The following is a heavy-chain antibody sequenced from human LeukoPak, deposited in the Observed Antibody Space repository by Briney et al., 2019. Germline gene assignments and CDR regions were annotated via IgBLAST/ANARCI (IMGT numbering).Heavy chain of an antibody. J-gene: IGHJ4*02. D-gene: IGHD5-18*01. V-gene: IGHV4-59*12. CDR2: FSSSGST. CDR3: AKARGYSYGPIDY. CDR1: GDSISNYY. Sequence: SETLSLTCTVSGDSISNYYWSWIRQPPGKGLEWIGYFSSSGSTNYNPSLESRVTISVDTSKNQFSLKLSSVTAADTAVYYCAKARGYSYGPIDYWGQGTLVTVSS.